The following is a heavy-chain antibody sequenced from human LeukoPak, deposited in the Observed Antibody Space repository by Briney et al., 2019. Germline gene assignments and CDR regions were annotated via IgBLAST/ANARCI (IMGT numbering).Heavy chain of an antibody. J-gene: IGHJ5*02. CDR2: IYHSGST. CDR1: GGSISSSNW. CDR3: ARGGIAVATSNWFDP. V-gene: IGHV4-4*02. Sequence: PSETLSLTCAVSGGSISSSNWWSWVRQPPGKGLEWIGEIYHSGSTNYNPSLKSRVTISVDKSKNQFSLKLSSVTAADTAVYYCARGGIAVATSNWFDPWGQGTLVTVSS. D-gene: IGHD6-19*01.